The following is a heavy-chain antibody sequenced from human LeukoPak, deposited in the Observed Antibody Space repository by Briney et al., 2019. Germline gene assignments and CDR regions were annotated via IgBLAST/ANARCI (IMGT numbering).Heavy chain of an antibody. CDR3: ARRHRSVATVGY. J-gene: IGHJ4*02. V-gene: IGHV5-51*01. D-gene: IGHD5-12*01. CDR1: GXRFTSYW. Sequence: GESLKISCKGSGXRFTSYWIGWVRQMPGKGLEWMGIIYPGDSDTRYSPSFQGQVSISANKSISTAYLQWSSLKASDTAMYYCARRHRSVATVGYWGQGTLVTVSS. CDR2: IYPGDSDT.